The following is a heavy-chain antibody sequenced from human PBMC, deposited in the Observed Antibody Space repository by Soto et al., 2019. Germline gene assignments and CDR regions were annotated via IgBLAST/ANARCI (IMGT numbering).Heavy chain of an antibody. D-gene: IGHD3-10*01. CDR3: PREGHGDWFDP. J-gene: IGHJ5*02. CDR1: GFTFSTYA. V-gene: IGHV3-30-3*01. CDR2: ISDDGTNK. Sequence: GGSLRLSSAASGFTFSTYAMHWVRQAPGKGLEWVATISDDGTNKFYADSVKGRFTISRDNSKDTLYLQMNGLRPEDTAMYYCPREGHGDWFDPWGQGTLVTVSS.